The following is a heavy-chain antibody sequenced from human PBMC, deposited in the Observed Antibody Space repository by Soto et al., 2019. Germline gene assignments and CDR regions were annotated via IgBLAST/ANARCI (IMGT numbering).Heavy chain of an antibody. J-gene: IGHJ6*02. D-gene: IGHD5-18*01. CDR1: GFTFSSYA. V-gene: IGHV3-23*01. Sequence: PGGSLRLSCVASGFTFSSYAMNWVRLAPGKGLEWVSSLSDSGGTTYYADSVKGRFTISRDNSKNTLYLQMNSLRVEDTAVYYCAKADGGCSYGKFYYCAMDVWGQGTRVTVS. CDR2: LSDSGGTT. CDR3: AKADGGCSYGKFYYCAMDV.